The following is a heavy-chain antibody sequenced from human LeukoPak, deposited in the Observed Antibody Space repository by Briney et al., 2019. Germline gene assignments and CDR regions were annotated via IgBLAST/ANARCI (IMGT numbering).Heavy chain of an antibody. J-gene: IGHJ3*02. D-gene: IGHD1-26*01. Sequence: ASVKVSCKASGYTFTSYYMHWVRQAPGQGLEWMGRINPNSGGTNYAQKFQGRVTMTRDTSISTAYMELSRLRSDDTAVYYCARNIVGATTPDDAFDIWGQGTMVTVSS. CDR3: ARNIVGATTPDDAFDI. CDR2: INPNSGGT. V-gene: IGHV1-2*06. CDR1: GYTFTSYY.